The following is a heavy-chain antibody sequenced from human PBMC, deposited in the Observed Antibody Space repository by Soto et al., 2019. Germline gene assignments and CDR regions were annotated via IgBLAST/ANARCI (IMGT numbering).Heavy chain of an antibody. CDR1: GGTFSSYA. CDR2: IIPIFGTA. D-gene: IGHD6-19*01. J-gene: IGHJ6*02. V-gene: IGHV1-69*13. CDR3: ARVKGIAVAARYYYYYGMDV. Sequence: GASVKVSCKASGGTFSSYAISRVRQAPGQGLEWMGGIIPIFGTANYAQKFQGRVTITADESTSTAYMELSSLRSEDTAVYYCARVKGIAVAARYYYYYGMDVWGQGSTVTVSS.